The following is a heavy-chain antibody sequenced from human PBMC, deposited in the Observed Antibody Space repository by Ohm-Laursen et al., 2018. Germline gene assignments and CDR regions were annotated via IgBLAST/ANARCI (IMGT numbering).Heavy chain of an antibody. CDR1: GFTFSSYG. CDR2: IWYDGSNK. Sequence: SLRLSCTASGFTFSSYGMHWVRQAPGKGLEWVAVIWYDGSNKYYADSVKGRFTISRGNSKNTLYLQMNSLRVEDTAVYYCAKLGGPGTGRFHYWGQGTLVTVSS. V-gene: IGHV3-33*06. D-gene: IGHD3-16*01. CDR3: AKLGGPGTGRFHY. J-gene: IGHJ4*02.